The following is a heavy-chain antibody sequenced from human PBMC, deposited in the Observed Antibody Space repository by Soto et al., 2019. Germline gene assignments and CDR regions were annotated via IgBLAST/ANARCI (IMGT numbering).Heavy chain of an antibody. CDR2: TSYDGSKK. J-gene: IGHJ6*02. D-gene: IGHD5-12*01. Sequence: QLVESGGGVVQPGRSLRLSCAASGFTFSLYGMHWVRQAPGKGLEWVAVTSYDGSKKYYADSVKGRFTISRDNSKNTLYLQMNSLRAEDTAVYYCAKDSGYSGYDVYDYYDGMDVWGQGTTVTVSS. CDR1: GFTFSLYG. CDR3: AKDSGYSGYDVYDYYDGMDV. V-gene: IGHV3-30*18.